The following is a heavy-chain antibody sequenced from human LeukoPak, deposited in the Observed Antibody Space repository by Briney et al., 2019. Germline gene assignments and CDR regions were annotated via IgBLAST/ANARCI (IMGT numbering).Heavy chain of an antibody. CDR3: ARGYLAYYDSSGYVPYYFDY. Sequence: SETLSLTCGVYGGSFSGYYWSWIRQPPGKGLEWIGEINHSGSTNYNPSLKSRVTISVDTSKNQFSLKLSSVTAADTAVYYCARGYLAYYDSSGYVPYYFDYWGQGTLVTVSS. CDR2: INHSGST. V-gene: IGHV4-34*01. J-gene: IGHJ4*02. D-gene: IGHD3-22*01. CDR1: GGSFSGYY.